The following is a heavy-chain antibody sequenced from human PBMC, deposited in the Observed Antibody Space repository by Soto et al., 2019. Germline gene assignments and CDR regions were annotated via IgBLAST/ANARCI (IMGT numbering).Heavy chain of an antibody. D-gene: IGHD3-10*01. CDR1: GYSFANYW. V-gene: IGHV5-51*01. Sequence: SLKISYQGSGYSFANYWIAWLRQMPGKGLEWVGVIYPGDSDTRYSPSFRGQVTISADKSISHVYLQWSSLKASDTAMYYCARNRLRQYYYGMDVWGQGTTVTVYS. CDR3: ARNRLRQYYYGMDV. CDR2: IYPGDSDT. J-gene: IGHJ6*02.